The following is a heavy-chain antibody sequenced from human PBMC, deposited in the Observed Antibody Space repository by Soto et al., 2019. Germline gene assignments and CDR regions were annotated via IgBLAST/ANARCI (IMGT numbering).Heavy chain of an antibody. V-gene: IGHV3-30*18. J-gene: IGHJ4*02. CDR3: AKVEIVVASYYFDY. CDR1: GFTFSSYG. Sequence: PGGSLRLSCAASGFTFSSYGMHWVRQAPGKGLEWVAVISYDGSNKYYADSVKGRFTISRDNSKNTLYLQMNSLRAEDTAVYYCAKVEIVVASYYFDYWGQGTLVTVSS. D-gene: IGHD3-22*01. CDR2: ISYDGSNK.